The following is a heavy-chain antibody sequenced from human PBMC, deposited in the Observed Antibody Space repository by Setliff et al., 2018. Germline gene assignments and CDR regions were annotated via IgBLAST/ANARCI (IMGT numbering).Heavy chain of an antibody. Sequence: PGGSLRLSCVASGFSFSNCYMSWVRQAPGKGLEWVSYINSGGTKIYYADSVEGRFTISRDNGKNSLFLQMNSVRAEDTAVYYCARSINGYQQRYDFWGQGAL. CDR1: GFSFSNCY. V-gene: IGHV3-11*04. D-gene: IGHD3-16*01. CDR2: INSGGTKI. J-gene: IGHJ4*02. CDR3: ARSINGYQQRYDF.